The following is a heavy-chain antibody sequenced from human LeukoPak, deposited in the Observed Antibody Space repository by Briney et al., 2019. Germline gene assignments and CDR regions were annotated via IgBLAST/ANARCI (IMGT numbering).Heavy chain of an antibody. J-gene: IGHJ6*03. CDR1: GYTFTGYY. D-gene: IGHD2-15*01. CDR2: INPNSGGT. V-gene: IGHV1-2*02. CDR3: ARDVRDCSGGSCYSGNYYYYMDV. Sequence: ASVKVSCKAYGYTFTGYYMHWVRQAPGQGLEWMGWINPNSGGTNYAQKFQGRVTMTRDTSISTAYMELSRLRSDDTAVYYCARDVRDCSGGSCYSGNYYYYMDVWGKGTTVTVSS.